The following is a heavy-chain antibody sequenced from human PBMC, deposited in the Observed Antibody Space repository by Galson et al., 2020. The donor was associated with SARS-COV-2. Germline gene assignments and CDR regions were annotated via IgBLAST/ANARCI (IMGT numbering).Heavy chain of an antibody. Sequence: GGSLRLSCAASGFTFSSYGMHWVRQAPGKGLEWVAVILYDGFSKYYADSVKGRFTISRDNSRNILYLQMNSLRADDTAVYYCAKGSPTVTVSNFDSWGKGTLVTVSS. CDR1: GFTFSSYG. CDR3: AKGSPTVTVSNFDS. V-gene: IGHV3-33*03. J-gene: IGHJ4*02. D-gene: IGHD4-17*01. CDR2: ILYDGFSK.